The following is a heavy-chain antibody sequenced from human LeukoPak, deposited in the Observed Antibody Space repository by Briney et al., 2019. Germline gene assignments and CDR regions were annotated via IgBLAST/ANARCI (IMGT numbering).Heavy chain of an antibody. CDR1: EFTFSSYG. Sequence: GRSLRLSCAASEFTFSSYGMHWVRQAPGKGLEWVAVISYDGSNQYYADTVKGRFTISRDNSKNTLYLQMNSLRAEDTAVYYCAKDRSSSSWFDGYDFWGQGTMVTVSS. J-gene: IGHJ3*01. CDR2: ISYDGSNQ. V-gene: IGHV3-30*18. D-gene: IGHD6-13*01. CDR3: AKDRSSSSWFDGYDF.